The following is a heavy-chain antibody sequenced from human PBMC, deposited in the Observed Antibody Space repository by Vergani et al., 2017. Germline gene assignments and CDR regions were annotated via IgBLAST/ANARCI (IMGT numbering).Heavy chain of an antibody. CDR1: GRSFSGYY. D-gene: IGHD2-2*01. CDR3: ARKRGECRSTSCYRYYYSYGMDV. CDR2: INHSGST. J-gene: IGHJ6*02. Sequence: QVQLQQWGAGLLKPSETLSLTCAVYGRSFSGYYWSWIRQPPGKGLGWGGEINHSGSTNYNPSLKSRVTISVDTSKNKLPLKLSSVTDADTAVYYCARKRGECRSTSCYRYYYSYGMDVWGQGTTVTVSS. V-gene: IGHV4-34*01.